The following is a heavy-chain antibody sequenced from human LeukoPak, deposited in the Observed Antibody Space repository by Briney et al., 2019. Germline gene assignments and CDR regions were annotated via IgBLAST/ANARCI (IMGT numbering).Heavy chain of an antibody. Sequence: SETLSLTCAVYGGSFSGYYWSWIRQPPGKGLEWIGEINHSGSTYYNPSLKSRVTISVDTSKNQFSLKLSSVTAADTAVYYCARERIAVAPAEVDYWGQGTLVTVSS. J-gene: IGHJ4*02. D-gene: IGHD6-19*01. V-gene: IGHV4-34*01. CDR3: ARERIAVAPAEVDY. CDR1: GGSFSGYY. CDR2: INHSGST.